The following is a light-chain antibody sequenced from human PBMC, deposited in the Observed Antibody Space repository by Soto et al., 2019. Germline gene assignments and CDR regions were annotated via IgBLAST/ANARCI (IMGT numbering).Light chain of an antibody. V-gene: IGKV2-28*01. CDR3: MQLLHPPLT. CDR2: LAS. Sequence: DIVMPQSPLSLPVTPGEPASISCRSSQSLLHSNGYNYLDWYLQKAGQSPQLLIYLASSRASGVPDRFSGSGSGTDFTLEISSVEAEDVGIYYCMQLLHPPLTFGGGTKVGI. CDR1: QSLLHSNGYNY. J-gene: IGKJ4*01.